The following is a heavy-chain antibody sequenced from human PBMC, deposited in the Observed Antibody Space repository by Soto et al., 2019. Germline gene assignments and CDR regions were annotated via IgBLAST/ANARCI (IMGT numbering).Heavy chain of an antibody. CDR1: GGSISSGGYY. CDR3: ARGGRRSPAMDV. J-gene: IGHJ6*02. CDR2: IYYSGST. Sequence: QVQLQESGPGLVRPSQTLSLTCTVSGGSISSGGYYWSWIRQHPGKGLEWIGYIYYSGSTYYNPSLKSRVTISVDTSKNQCPLKLSSVTAADTAVYYCARGGRRSPAMDVWGQGTTVTVSS. V-gene: IGHV4-31*03.